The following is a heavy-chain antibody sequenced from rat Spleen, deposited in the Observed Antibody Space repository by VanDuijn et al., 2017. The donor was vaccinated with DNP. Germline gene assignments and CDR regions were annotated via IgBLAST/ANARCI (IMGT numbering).Heavy chain of an antibody. D-gene: IGHD1-2*01. CDR2: ISYSGST. CDR1: GYSITSHY. J-gene: IGHJ3*01. Sequence: EVQLQESGPGLVKPSQPLSLTCSVTGYSITSHYWGWIRKFPGNKMEWMAYISYSGSTGYNPSLKRRISITRDTSKNQFFLQLSSVTTEDTATYYCARSDYYGNFRPFTYWGQGTLVTVSS. V-gene: IGHV3-1*01. CDR3: ARSDYYGNFRPFTY.